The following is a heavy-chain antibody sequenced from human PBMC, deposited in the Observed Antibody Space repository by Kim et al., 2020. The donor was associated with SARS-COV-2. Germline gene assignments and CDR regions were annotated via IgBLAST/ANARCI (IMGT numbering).Heavy chain of an antibody. V-gene: IGHV3-49*04. CDR2: IRSKAYGGTT. CDR1: GFTFGDYA. D-gene: IGHD5-12*01. CDR3: TRDRVAVDIVATMSYYYYMDV. J-gene: IGHJ6*03. Sequence: GGSLRLSCTASGFTFGDYAMSWVRQAPGKGLEWVGFIRSKAYGGTTEYAASVKGRFTISRDDSKSIAYLQMNSLKTEDTAVYYCTRDRVAVDIVATMSYYYYMDVWGKGTTVTVSS.